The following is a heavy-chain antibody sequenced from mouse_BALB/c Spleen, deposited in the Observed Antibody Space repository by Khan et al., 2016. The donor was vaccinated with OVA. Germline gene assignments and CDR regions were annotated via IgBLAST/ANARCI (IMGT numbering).Heavy chain of an antibody. CDR2: IYPGTDNT. J-gene: IGHJ2*01. CDR3: AREEAVYYCEY. Sequence: VQLQQSGAELVRPGASVKLSCKTSGYIFTNYWIHWVKQRSGQGLEWIARIYPGTDNTYYSEKLKDKATLNEAKSSSTAYMQLSSLKSEDSAVDFCAREEAVYYCEYGGQGTTLTGSS. D-gene: IGHD3-3*01. V-gene: IGHV1-76*01. CDR1: GYIFTNYW.